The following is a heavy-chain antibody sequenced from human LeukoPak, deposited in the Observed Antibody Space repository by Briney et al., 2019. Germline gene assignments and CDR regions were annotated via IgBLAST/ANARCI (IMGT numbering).Heavy chain of an antibody. CDR1: GYTFTSYD. CDR3: ARGMVQGVISYYYGMDV. D-gene: IGHD3-10*01. CDR2: MNPNSGNT. Sequence: GASVKVSCKASGYTFTSYDINWVRQATGQGLEWMGWMNPNSGNTGYAQKFQGRVTMTRNTSISTAYMELSSLRSEDTAVYYCARGMVQGVISYYYGMDVWGQGTTVTVSS. J-gene: IGHJ6*02. V-gene: IGHV1-8*01.